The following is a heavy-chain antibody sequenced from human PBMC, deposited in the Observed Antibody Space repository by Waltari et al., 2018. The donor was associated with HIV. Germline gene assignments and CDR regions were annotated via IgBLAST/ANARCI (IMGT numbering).Heavy chain of an antibody. D-gene: IGHD2-15*01. CDR3: TSTGGGITDY. V-gene: IGHV3-15*01. CDR1: GFPLTNAW. Sequence: EVQLVESGGGLVKPGESLRLSCAASGFPLTNAWMSWVRQAPGRGREWGGRIKSEDVCGTTDYAAPVKGRFTIARDDSKNALYLQMNSLKTEDTALYYCTSTGGGITDYGGQGTLVTVSS. CDR2: IKSEDVCGTT. J-gene: IGHJ4*02.